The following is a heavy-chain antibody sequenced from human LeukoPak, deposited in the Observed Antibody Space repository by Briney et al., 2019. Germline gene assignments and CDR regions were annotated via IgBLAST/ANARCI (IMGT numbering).Heavy chain of an antibody. Sequence: KPSETLSLTCAVYGGSFSGYYWSWIRQPPGKGLEWIGEINHSGSTNYNPSLKSRVTISVDTSKNQFSLKLSSVTAADTAVYFCTRLHWGSGGSGSFDYWGQGTLVTVSS. CDR2: INHSGST. D-gene: IGHD7-27*01. CDR3: TRLHWGSGGSGSFDY. J-gene: IGHJ4*02. V-gene: IGHV4-34*01. CDR1: GGSFSGYY.